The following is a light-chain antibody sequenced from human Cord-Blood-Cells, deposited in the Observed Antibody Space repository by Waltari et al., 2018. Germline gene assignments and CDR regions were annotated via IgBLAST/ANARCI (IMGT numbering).Light chain of an antibody. J-gene: IGLJ3*02. CDR1: SSDVGGYYL. CDR3: CSYAGSSTWV. CDR2: EGS. Sequence: QSALTPPASVSGSPGQSITISCTGTSSDVGGYYLVSWYQQHPGKAPKLMIYEGSKRPSGVSNRFSGSKSGNTASLTISGLQAEDEADYYCCSYAGSSTWVFGGGTKLTVL. V-gene: IGLV2-23*01.